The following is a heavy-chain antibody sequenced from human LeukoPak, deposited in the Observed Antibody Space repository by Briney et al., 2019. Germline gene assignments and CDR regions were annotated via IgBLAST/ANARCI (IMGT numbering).Heavy chain of an antibody. D-gene: IGHD5-12*01. CDR3: AKDSGYSGYDLHFDY. J-gene: IGHJ4*02. CDR2: ISYDGSNK. CDR1: GFTFSSYA. V-gene: IGHV3-30-3*01. Sequence: GGSLRLSCAASGFTFSSYAMHWVRQAPGKGLEWVAVISYDGSNKYYADSVKGRFTISRDNSKNTLYLQMNSLRAEDTAVYYCAKDSGYSGYDLHFDYWGQGTLVTVSS.